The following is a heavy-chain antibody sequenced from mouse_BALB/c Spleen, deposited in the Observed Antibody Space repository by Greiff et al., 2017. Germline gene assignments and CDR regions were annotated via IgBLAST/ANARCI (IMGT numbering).Heavy chain of an antibody. J-gene: IGHJ4*01. V-gene: IGHV5-17*02. CDR3: ARSLHYYGSLMDY. CDR2: ISSGSSTI. CDR1: GFTFSSFG. Sequence: DVMLVESGGGLVQPGGSRKLSCAASGFTFSSFGMHWVRQAPEKGLEWVAYISSGSSTIYYADTVKGRFTISRDNPKNTLFLQMTSLRSEDTAMYYCARSLHYYGSLMDYWGQGTSVTVSS. D-gene: IGHD1-1*01.